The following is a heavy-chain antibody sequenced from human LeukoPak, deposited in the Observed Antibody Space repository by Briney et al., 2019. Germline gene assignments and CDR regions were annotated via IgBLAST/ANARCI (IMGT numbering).Heavy chain of an antibody. Sequence: GGSLRLSCAASGFTFSSYWMTWVRQAPGKGLEWVANIKQDGSEKYYADSVKGRFTISRDNSKNTLYLQMNSLRAEDTAVYYCARDQGSSTSCFDYWGQGTLVTVSS. V-gene: IGHV3-7*01. D-gene: IGHD2-2*01. J-gene: IGHJ4*02. CDR1: GFTFSSYW. CDR3: ARDQGSSTSCFDY. CDR2: IKQDGSEK.